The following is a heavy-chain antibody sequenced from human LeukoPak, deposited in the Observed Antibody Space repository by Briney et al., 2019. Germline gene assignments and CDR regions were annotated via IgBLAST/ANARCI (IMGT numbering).Heavy chain of an antibody. CDR1: GLTFSSHW. V-gene: IGHV3-74*01. CDR3: ARVRRDGYKGYFDY. CDR2: ITNDGSST. D-gene: IGHD5-24*01. Sequence: GGSLRLSCAASGLTFSSHWMHWVRQAPGKGLVWVSRITNDGSSTTYADSVKGRFTISRDNSKNTLYLQMNSLRAEDTAVYYCARVRRDGYKGYFDYWGQGTLVTVSS. J-gene: IGHJ4*02.